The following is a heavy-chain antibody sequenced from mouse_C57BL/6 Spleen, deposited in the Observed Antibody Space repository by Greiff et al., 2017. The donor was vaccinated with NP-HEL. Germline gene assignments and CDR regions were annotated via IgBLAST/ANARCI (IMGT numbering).Heavy chain of an antibody. Sequence: LVESGPELVKPGASVKMSCKASGYTFTSYVMHWVKQKPGQGLEWIGYIYPYNDGTKYNEKFKGKATLTSDKSSSTAYMELSSLTSEDSAVYYCARRTTVVGGYFDVWGTGTTVTVSS. D-gene: IGHD1-1*01. J-gene: IGHJ1*03. CDR1: GYTFTSYV. CDR2: IYPYNDGT. CDR3: ARRTTVVGGYFDV. V-gene: IGHV1-14*01.